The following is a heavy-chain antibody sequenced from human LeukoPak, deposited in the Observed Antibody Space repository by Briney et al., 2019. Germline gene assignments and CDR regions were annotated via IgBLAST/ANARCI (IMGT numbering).Heavy chain of an antibody. V-gene: IGHV1-69*02. D-gene: IGHD3-22*01. CDR1: GGTFSSYT. Sequence: SVKVSCKASGGTFSSYTISWVRQAPGQGLEWMGRIIPTLGIANYAQKFQGRVTITADKSTSTAYMELSSLRSEDTAVYYCARVSDSSGNFDYWGQGTLVTVSS. J-gene: IGHJ4*02. CDR3: ARVSDSSGNFDY. CDR2: IIPTLGIA.